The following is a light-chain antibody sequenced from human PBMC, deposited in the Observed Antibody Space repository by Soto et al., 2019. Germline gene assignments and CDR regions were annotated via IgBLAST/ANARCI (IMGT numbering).Light chain of an antibody. Sequence: DIPMTQSPSSLSASVGDRVTITCRASQSVNSHLNWYQQRPGKAPKLLISGASSLQTGVPSRFSGSGSGTDFTLTISSLEPEDFTTYYCQQGDSSPQTFGGGTKVETK. CDR3: QQGDSSPQT. J-gene: IGKJ4*01. CDR1: QSVNSH. V-gene: IGKV1-39*01. CDR2: GAS.